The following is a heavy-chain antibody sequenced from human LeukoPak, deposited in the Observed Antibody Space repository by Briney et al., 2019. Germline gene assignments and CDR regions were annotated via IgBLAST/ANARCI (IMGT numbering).Heavy chain of an antibody. V-gene: IGHV3-53*01. D-gene: IGHD6-19*01. CDR1: GFTFSSYS. J-gene: IGHJ4*02. CDR2: IYSGGTI. CDR3: ARDSVAVAGTDY. Sequence: GGSLRLSCAASGFTFSSYSMNWVRQAPGKGLEWVSVIYSGGTIYYADSVKGRFTISRDNSKNTLYLQMDSLRAEDTAVYYCARDSVAVAGTDYWGQGTLVTVSS.